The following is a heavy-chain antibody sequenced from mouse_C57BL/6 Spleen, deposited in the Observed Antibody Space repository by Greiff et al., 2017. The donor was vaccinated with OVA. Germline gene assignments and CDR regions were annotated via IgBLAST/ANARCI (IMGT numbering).Heavy chain of an antibody. J-gene: IGHJ4*01. D-gene: IGHD2-3*01. CDR1: GYTFTSYW. CDR3: ARDGMIYYAMDY. V-gene: IGHV1-52*01. Sequence: VQLQQPGAELVRPGSSVKLSCKASGYTFTSYWMHWVKQRPIQGLEWIGNIDPSDSETHYNQKFKDKATLTVDKSSSTAYMQLSSLTSEDSAVYYCARDGMIYYAMDYWGQGTSVTVSS. CDR2: IDPSDSET.